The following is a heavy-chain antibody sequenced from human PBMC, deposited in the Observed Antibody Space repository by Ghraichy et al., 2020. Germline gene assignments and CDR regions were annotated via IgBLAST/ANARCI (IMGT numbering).Heavy chain of an antibody. D-gene: IGHD2-2*01. CDR2: ISGSGGDT. CDR1: GFTFSNYG. Sequence: GESLNNSCAASGFTFSNYGMSWVRQAPGKGLQWVSLISGSGGDTYYADSMKGRFTISRDNSKSTLYLQITGLRAEDTAIYYCAKDGGYCSSTRCSDLSYFGSGGQETPVAVSS. CDR3: AKDGGYCSSTRCSDLSYFGS. V-gene: IGHV3-23*01. J-gene: IGHJ4*02.